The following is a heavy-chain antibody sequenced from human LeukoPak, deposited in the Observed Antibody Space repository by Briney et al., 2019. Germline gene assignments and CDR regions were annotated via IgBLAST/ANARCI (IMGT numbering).Heavy chain of an antibody. D-gene: IGHD6-6*01. CDR2: SSSSSSYI. CDR1: GFTFSSYS. Sequence: PGGSLRLSCAASGFTFSSYSMNWVRQAPGKGLEWVSSSSSSSSYIYYADSVKGRFTISRYNAKNSLYLQMNSLRAEDTAVYYCARDRLYSSSPLEDYWGQGTLVTVSS. V-gene: IGHV3-21*01. J-gene: IGHJ4*02. CDR3: ARDRLYSSSPLEDY.